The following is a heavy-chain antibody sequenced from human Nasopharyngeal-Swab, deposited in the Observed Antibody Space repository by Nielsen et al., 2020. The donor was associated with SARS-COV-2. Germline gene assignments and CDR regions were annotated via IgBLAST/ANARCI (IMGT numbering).Heavy chain of an antibody. V-gene: IGHV3-7*03. CDR1: GFTFSGSW. Sequence: GESLKISCTVSGFTFSGSWMTWVRQAPGKGLEWVANIKQDGSEEYYVDSVKGRFTISRDNAKNSLYLQMNSLRVEDTAMYYCVSSRAAASYSQGYSDLDYWGQGIPVTVSS. D-gene: IGHD5-12*01. J-gene: IGHJ4*02. CDR3: VSSRAAASYSQGYSDLDY. CDR2: IKQDGSEE.